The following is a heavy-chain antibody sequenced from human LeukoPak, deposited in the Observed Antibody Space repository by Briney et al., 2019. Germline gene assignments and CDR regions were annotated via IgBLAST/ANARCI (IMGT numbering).Heavy chain of an antibody. D-gene: IGHD6-19*01. Sequence: GGSLRLSCAAFGFTFSSYGMHWVRQAPGKGLEWVAVIWYDGSNKYYADSVKGRFTISRDNSKNTLYLQMNSLRAEATAVYYCAKGGTSKQWLVGGAFDIWGQGTMVTVSS. CDR1: GFTFSSYG. CDR3: AKGGTSKQWLVGGAFDI. CDR2: IWYDGSNK. J-gene: IGHJ3*02. V-gene: IGHV3-33*06.